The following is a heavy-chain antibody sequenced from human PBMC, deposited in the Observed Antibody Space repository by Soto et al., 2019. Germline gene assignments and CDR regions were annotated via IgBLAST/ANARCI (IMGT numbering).Heavy chain of an antibody. Sequence: PGGSLRCSCAGSGCTFNMYWMHWVRQVLGKGPVWVARIYNDGTYADYADSVKGRFTISRDNSKNTLYLQMNSLRAEDTAVYYCAKDHYDSSGYYYYYFDYWGQGTLVTVSS. V-gene: IGHV3-74*01. CDR2: IYNDGTYA. J-gene: IGHJ4*02. CDR1: GCTFNMYW. D-gene: IGHD3-22*01. CDR3: AKDHYDSSGYYYYYFDY.